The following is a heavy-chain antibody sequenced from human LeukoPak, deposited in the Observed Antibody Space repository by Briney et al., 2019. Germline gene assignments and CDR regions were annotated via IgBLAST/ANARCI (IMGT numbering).Heavy chain of an antibody. CDR2: ISGSGGST. D-gene: IGHD1-26*01. J-gene: IGHJ4*02. CDR1: GFTFSSYA. Sequence: GASLRLSCAASGFTFSSYAMSWIRQAPGKGLEWASAISGSGGSTYYADSVKGRFTISRDNSKNTLYLQMNSLRAEDTAVYYCANPTYSGSYGGVYWGQGTLVTVSS. CDR3: ANPTYSGSYGGVY. V-gene: IGHV3-23*01.